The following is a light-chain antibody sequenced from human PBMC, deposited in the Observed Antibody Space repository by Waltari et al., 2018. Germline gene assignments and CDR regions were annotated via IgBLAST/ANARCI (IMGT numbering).Light chain of an antibody. CDR2: DVT. Sequence: QSALTQPASVSGSPGQSITISCTGTSSDVGSYNYVSWYQQHPGKAPKLIIYDVTNRPSGVSNRFSGSKSGNTASLTISGLQAEDEADYYCSSYMDTTNLELFGGGTSLTVL. J-gene: IGLJ2*01. CDR3: SSYMDTTNLEL. CDR1: SSDVGSYNY. V-gene: IGLV2-14*03.